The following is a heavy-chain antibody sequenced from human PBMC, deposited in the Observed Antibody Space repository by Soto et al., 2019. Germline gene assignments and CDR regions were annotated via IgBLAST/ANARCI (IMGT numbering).Heavy chain of an antibody. V-gene: IGHV1-46*01. J-gene: IGHJ6*02. D-gene: IGHD3-3*01. CDR1: GYTFTSYY. CDR3: ARDSPHYDFWSGYPLREGMDV. CDR2: INPSGGST. Sequence: GASVKVSCKASGYTFTSYYMHWVRQAPGQGLEWMGIINPSGGSTSYAQKFQGRVTMTRDTSTSTVYMELSSLRSEDTAVYYCARDSPHYDFWSGYPLREGMDVWGQGTTVTVSS.